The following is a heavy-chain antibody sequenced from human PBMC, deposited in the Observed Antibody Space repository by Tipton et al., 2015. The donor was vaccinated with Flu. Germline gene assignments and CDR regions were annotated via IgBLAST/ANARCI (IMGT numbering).Heavy chain of an antibody. J-gene: IGHJ1*01. D-gene: IGHD4-17*01. CDR3: ARDASSTVTHTEYFQH. V-gene: IGHV3-74*01. CDR2: INSDVSTT. CDR1: GFTFNSYW. Sequence: GSLRLSCAASGFTFNSYWMHWVRQAPGKGLVWVSRINSDVSTTRYADSVKGRFTISRDNAKNTLYLQMNSLRAEDTAVYYCARDASSTVTHTEYFQHWGQGTLVTVSS.